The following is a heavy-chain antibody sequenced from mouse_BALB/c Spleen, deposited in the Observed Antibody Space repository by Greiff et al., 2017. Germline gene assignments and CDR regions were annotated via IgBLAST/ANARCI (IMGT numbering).Heavy chain of an antibody. CDR2: ISSGGSYT. J-gene: IGHJ2*01. CDR1: GFTFSRYA. CDR3: ARLGFDY. Sequence: EVQLVESGGGLVKPGGSLKLSCAASGFTFSRYAMSWVRQTPEKRLEWVATISSGGSYTYYPDSVKGRFTISRDNAKNTLYLQMSSLRSEDTAMYYCARLGFDYWGQGTTLTVSS. V-gene: IGHV5-9-3*01.